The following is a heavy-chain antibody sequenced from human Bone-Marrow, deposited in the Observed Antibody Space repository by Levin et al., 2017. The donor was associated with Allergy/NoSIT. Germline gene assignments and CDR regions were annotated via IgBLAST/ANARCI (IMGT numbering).Heavy chain of an antibody. CDR3: ANDRRKLTGDRYYGMDV. V-gene: IGHV3-30*18. J-gene: IGHJ6*02. D-gene: IGHD7-27*01. CDR1: GFTFSSYG. Sequence: GGSLRLSCAASGFTFSSYGMHWVRQAPGKGLEWVAVISYDGSNKYYADSVKGRFTISRDNSKNTLYLQMNSLRAEDTAVYYCANDRRKLTGDRYYGMDVWGQGTTVTVSS. CDR2: ISYDGSNK.